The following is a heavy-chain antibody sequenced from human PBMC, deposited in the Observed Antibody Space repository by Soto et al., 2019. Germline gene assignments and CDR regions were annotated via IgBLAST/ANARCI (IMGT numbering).Heavy chain of an antibody. CDR1: GVTFSSYR. J-gene: IGHJ4*02. CDR2: IRETGNT. V-gene: IGHV3-23*01. Sequence: VGSRSLYYAASGVTFSSYRVNWVRQAPGKGLEWVSTIRETGNTYYADSVRGRFATSRDNSENTLYLQMSSLRAEDTAVYYCAKQQMGVIRALDYWGQGTLVTVSP. CDR3: AKQQMGVIRALDY. D-gene: IGHD1-26*01.